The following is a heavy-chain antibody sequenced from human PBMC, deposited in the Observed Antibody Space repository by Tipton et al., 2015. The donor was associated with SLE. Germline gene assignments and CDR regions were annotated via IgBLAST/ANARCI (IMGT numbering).Heavy chain of an antibody. CDR2: MHHNGSA. Sequence: LRLSCTVSLYSIGSGFYWDWVRQAPGKGLEWVATMHHNGSAYYNPSLRSRLAVSMDTSRNQFSLRLNSVTAADTAVYYCARGYYYDTTGYRSWMDPWCQGTLVTVSS. J-gene: IGHJ5*02. V-gene: IGHV4-38-2*02. CDR1: LYSIGSGFY. D-gene: IGHD3-22*01. CDR3: ARGYYYDTTGYRSWMDP.